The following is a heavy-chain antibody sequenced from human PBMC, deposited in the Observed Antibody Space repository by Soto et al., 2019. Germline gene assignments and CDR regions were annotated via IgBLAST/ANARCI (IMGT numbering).Heavy chain of an antibody. CDR1: GGSFSGYY. Sequence: QVQLQQWGAGLLKPSETLSLTCAVYGGSFSGYYWSWIRQPPGKGLEWIGEINHRGSTNYNPSLKSRVTLSIDTSKNQFSLKLSSVTAADTAIYYCARDSLGIAMLGPGRSKNNWFDPWGQGTLVTVSS. CDR2: INHRGST. D-gene: IGHD6-13*01. J-gene: IGHJ5*02. CDR3: ARDSLGIAMLGPGRSKNNWFDP. V-gene: IGHV4-34*01.